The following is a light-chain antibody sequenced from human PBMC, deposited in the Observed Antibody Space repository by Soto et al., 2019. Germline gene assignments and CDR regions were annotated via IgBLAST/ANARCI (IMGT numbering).Light chain of an antibody. V-gene: IGKV3-20*01. J-gene: IGKJ2*01. CDR3: QLYGSSPPRYT. Sequence: EIVLTPSPGTLYLSPGERATLSCRASQSVSSNYLAWYQQKRGQAPRLLIYAASARATGIPDRFSGSGSGTDFTLTISRLEPEDFAVYFCQLYGSSPPRYTFGQGTKVDIK. CDR2: AAS. CDR1: QSVSSNY.